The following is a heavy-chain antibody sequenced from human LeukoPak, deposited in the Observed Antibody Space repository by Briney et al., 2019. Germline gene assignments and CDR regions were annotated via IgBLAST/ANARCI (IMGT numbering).Heavy chain of an antibody. CDR1: GGSISSYY. D-gene: IGHD5-12*01. V-gene: IGHV4-4*07. CDR3: ARLAVYGGYVRNYYYYYMDV. J-gene: IGHJ6*03. Sequence: PSETLSLTCTVSGGSISSYYGSWIRQSAGKGLEWIGRIYTSGSTNYNPSLKSRVTMSVATSKNQCSLKLSSVTAADTAVYYCARLAVYGGYVRNYYYYYMDVWGKGTTVTVSS. CDR2: IYTSGST.